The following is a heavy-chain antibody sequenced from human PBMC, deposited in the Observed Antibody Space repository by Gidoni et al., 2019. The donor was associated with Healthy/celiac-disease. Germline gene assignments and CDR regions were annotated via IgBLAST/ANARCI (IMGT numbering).Heavy chain of an antibody. CDR2: IKQDGSEK. V-gene: IGHV3-7*01. J-gene: IGHJ6*02. CDR1: GFTFSSYW. Sequence: EVQLVESGGGLVQPGGSLRLSCAASGFTFSSYWMSWVRQAPGKGREWVANIKQDGSEKKYVDSVKGRFTISRDNAKNSLYLQMNSLRAEDTAVYYCASPSSSWGYYYGMDVWGQGTTVTVSS. D-gene: IGHD6-13*01. CDR3: ASPSSSWGYYYGMDV.